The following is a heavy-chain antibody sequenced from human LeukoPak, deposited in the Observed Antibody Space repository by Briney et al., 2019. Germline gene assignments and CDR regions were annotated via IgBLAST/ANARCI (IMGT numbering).Heavy chain of an antibody. D-gene: IGHD1-26*01. CDR3: ARDPDGSDGFDY. J-gene: IGHJ4*02. V-gene: IGHV1-18*01. Sequence: GASVTVSCKASGYTFTTYGISWVRQAPGQGLEWMGWISVDNGDTNFAQKFRGRVTMTTDTSTSTAYMELRSLRSDDTAVYYCARDPDGSDGFDYWGQGTLVTVSS. CDR1: GYTFTTYG. CDR2: ISVDNGDT.